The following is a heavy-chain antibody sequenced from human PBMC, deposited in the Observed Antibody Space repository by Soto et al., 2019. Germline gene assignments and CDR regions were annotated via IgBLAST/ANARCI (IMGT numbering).Heavy chain of an antibody. J-gene: IGHJ4*02. D-gene: IGHD3-3*01. CDR2: IYYSGST. Sequence: SETLSLTCTVSGGSISSGGYYWSWIRQHPGKGLEWIGYIYYSGSTYYNPSLKSRVTISVDTSKNQFSLKLSSVTAADTAVYHCARGIYYDFWSGYPGYFDYWGQGTLVTVSS. V-gene: IGHV4-31*03. CDR3: ARGIYYDFWSGYPGYFDY. CDR1: GGSISSGGYY.